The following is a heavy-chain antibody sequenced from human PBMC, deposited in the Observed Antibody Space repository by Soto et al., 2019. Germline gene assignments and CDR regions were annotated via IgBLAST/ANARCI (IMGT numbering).Heavy chain of an antibody. J-gene: IGHJ5*02. CDR2: ISAYNGNT. D-gene: IGHD2-21*02. Sequence: GASVKVSCKASGYTFTSYGISWVRQAPGQGLEWMGWISAYNGNTNYAQKLQGRVTMTTDTSTSTAYMELRSLRSDDTAVYYCARDPGVVTAIRGPNWFDPWGQGTLVTVSS. CDR1: GYTFTSYG. CDR3: ARDPGVVTAIRGPNWFDP. V-gene: IGHV1-18*01.